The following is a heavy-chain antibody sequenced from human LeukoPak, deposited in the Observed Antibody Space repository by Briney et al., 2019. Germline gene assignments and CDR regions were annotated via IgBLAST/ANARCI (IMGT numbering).Heavy chain of an antibody. Sequence: GGSLRLSCAASGFTFSSYWMSWVRQAPGKGLEWVANIKQDGSEKYYVDSVKGRFTISRDNAKNSLYLQMNSLRAEDTAVYYCAREKLQYYYDSRGYFDYWGQGTLVTVSS. CDR2: IKQDGSEK. J-gene: IGHJ4*02. V-gene: IGHV3-7*03. D-gene: IGHD3-22*01. CDR1: GFTFSSYW. CDR3: AREKLQYYYDSRGYFDY.